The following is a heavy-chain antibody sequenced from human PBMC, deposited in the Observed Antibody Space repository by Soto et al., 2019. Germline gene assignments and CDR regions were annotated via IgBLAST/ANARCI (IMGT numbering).Heavy chain of an antibody. CDR1: GGSISSSNW. CDR2: IYHSGST. Sequence: SETLSLTCAVSGGSISSSNWWSWVRKPPGKGLQWIGEIYHSGSTNYIPSLKSRVTISVDKSRNQFSLKLSSVTAADTAVYYWAREGSPSHGPRHPPAIDDWGQGTLVTVSS. V-gene: IGHV4-4*02. J-gene: IGHJ4*02. CDR3: AREGSPSHGPRHPPAIDD. D-gene: IGHD2-2*01.